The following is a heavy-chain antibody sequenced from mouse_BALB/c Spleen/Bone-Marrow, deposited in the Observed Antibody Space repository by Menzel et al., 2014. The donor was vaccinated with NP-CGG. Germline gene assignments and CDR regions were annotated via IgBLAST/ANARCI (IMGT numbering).Heavy chain of an antibody. CDR1: GYTFTTYW. J-gene: IGHJ4*01. V-gene: IGHV1-7*01. Sequence: VQLQQSGAELAKPGASVKMSCKASGYTFTTYWMHWVKQRPGQGLEWIGYINPNTGYTEYNQKFKDKATLTADKSSSTAYMQLSSLTSEDSAVYYCGRDYDYDYSYAMDYWGQGTSVTASS. CDR3: GRDYDYDYSYAMDY. CDR2: INPNTGYT. D-gene: IGHD2-4*01.